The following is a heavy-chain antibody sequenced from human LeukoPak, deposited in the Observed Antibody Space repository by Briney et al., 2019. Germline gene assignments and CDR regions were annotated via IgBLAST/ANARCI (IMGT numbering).Heavy chain of an antibody. Sequence: GGSLRLSCAASGFTFSSYSMNWVRQAPGKGLEWVSSLNSNSRYIYYADSVKGRFTISRDNAKNSLYLQMNSLRAEGTAVYYCARDYYGDYYFDYWGQGTLVTVSS. V-gene: IGHV3-21*01. J-gene: IGHJ4*02. D-gene: IGHD4-17*01. CDR1: GFTFSSYS. CDR2: LNSNSRYI. CDR3: ARDYYGDYYFDY.